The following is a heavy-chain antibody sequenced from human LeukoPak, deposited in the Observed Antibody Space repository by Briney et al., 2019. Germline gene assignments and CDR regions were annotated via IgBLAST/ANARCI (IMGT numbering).Heavy chain of an antibody. CDR1: GESISSGNYY. J-gene: IGHJ6*02. CDR2: IHSSGFA. CDR3: VSSRVATPPYNYGMDV. D-gene: IGHD3-3*01. V-gene: IGHV4-61*02. Sequence: SETLSLTCNVSGESISSGNYYWTWIRQPAGKGLEWIGRIHSSGFANYNRSLKSRVTISRDTSKNQLSLNVSSVTAADTAVYFCVSSRVATPPYNYGMDVWGQGTTVVVSS.